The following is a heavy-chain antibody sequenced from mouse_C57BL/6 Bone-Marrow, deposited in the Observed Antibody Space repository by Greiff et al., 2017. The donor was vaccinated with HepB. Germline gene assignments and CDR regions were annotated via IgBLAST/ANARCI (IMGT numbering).Heavy chain of an antibody. CDR1: GFSLTSYG. V-gene: IGHV2-2*01. CDR3: AARGRPYAMDY. Sequence: QVQLKESGPGLVQPSQSLSITCTVSGFSLTSYGVHWVRQSPGKGLEWLGVIWSGGSTDYNAAFISRLSISKDNSKSQVFFKMNSLQADDTAIYYCAARGRPYAMDYWGQGTSVTVSS. CDR2: IWSGGST. J-gene: IGHJ4*01.